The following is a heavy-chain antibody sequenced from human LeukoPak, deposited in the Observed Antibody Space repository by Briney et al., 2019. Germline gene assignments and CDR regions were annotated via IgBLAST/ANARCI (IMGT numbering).Heavy chain of an antibody. D-gene: IGHD3-16*01. CDR2: ISANNGNT. J-gene: IGHJ4*02. CDR1: GYTFTAYG. CDR3: SRDDGPFGGVRFDH. Sequence: ASVKVSCKAAGYTFTAYGISWVRQAPGQGLEWMGGISANNGNTNYAQKVQGRVTMTRDTSTSTAYMELRSLRYDATDVYYCSRDDGPFGGVRFDHWGQGTLVTVSS. V-gene: IGHV1-18*01.